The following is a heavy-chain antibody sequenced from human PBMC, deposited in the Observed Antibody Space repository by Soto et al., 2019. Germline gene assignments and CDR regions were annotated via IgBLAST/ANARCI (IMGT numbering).Heavy chain of an antibody. Sequence: GGSLRLSCSASGFTFSGCAMGWVRQAPGEGLEWVSTVSDSGDNTQYADSVRGRFTASRDNSKNTLYLQMNSLRAEDTAIYYCATYDTSDYFWWFDTWGQGTLVTVSS. D-gene: IGHD3-22*01. CDR3: ATYDTSDYFWWFDT. CDR2: VSDSGDNT. V-gene: IGHV3-23*01. J-gene: IGHJ5*02. CDR1: GFTFSGCA.